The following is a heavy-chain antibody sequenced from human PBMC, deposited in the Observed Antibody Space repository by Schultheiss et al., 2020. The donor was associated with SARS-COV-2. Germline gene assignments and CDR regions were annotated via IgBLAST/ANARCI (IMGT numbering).Heavy chain of an antibody. V-gene: IGHV3-64*04. CDR2: ISSNGGST. Sequence: GESLKISCSASGFTFSSYAMHWVRQAPGKGLEYVSAISSNGGSTYYADSVKGRFTISRDNAKNSLYLQMNSLRAEDTAVYYCARGPSVAGTRDDAFDIWGQGTMVTVSS. CDR1: GFTFSSYA. D-gene: IGHD6-19*01. J-gene: IGHJ3*02. CDR3: ARGPSVAGTRDDAFDI.